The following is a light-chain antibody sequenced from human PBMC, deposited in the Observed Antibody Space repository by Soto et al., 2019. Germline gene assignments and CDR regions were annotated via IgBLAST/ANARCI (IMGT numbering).Light chain of an antibody. CDR3: CSYAGSSTFYV. Sequence: SALAQPASVSGSPGQSITISCTGTSSDVGSYNLVSWYQQHPGKAPKLMIYEGGKRPSGVSNRFSGSKSGNTASLTISGLQAEDEADYYCCSYAGSSTFYVFGTGTKVTVL. V-gene: IGLV2-23*01. J-gene: IGLJ1*01. CDR1: SSDVGSYNL. CDR2: EGG.